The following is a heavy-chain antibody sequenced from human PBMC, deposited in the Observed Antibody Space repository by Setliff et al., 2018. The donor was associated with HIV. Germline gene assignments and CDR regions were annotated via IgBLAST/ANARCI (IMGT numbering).Heavy chain of an antibody. CDR2: INHSGSS. CDR1: GESLSPYF. CDR3: ARGLGRVEATTPFDY. D-gene: IGHD1-26*01. V-gene: IGHV4-34*01. J-gene: IGHJ4*02. Sequence: SETLSLTCAVYGESLSPYFWSWIRQTPGKGLEWIGEINHSGSSYYNPSLKSRVTLSVDTSKNQFSLNLTSMTAADTAVYYCARGLGRVEATTPFDYWGQGTLVTVSS.